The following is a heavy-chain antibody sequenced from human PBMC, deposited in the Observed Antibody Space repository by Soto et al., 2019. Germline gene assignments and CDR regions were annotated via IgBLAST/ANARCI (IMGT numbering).Heavy chain of an antibody. CDR1: GYTFTSYA. Sequence: GASVKVSCKASGYTFTSYAMHWVRQAPGQRLEWMGWINAGNGNTKYSQKFQGRVTITRDTSASTAYMELSSLRSEDTAVYYCARDRVAGTWFDPRGQGTLVTVSS. CDR3: ARDRVAGTWFDP. V-gene: IGHV1-3*01. CDR2: INAGNGNT. D-gene: IGHD6-19*01. J-gene: IGHJ5*02.